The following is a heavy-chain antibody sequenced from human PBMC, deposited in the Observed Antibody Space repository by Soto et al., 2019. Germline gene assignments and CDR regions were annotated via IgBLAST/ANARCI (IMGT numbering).Heavy chain of an antibody. Sequence: EVQLLESGGGLVQPGGSLRLSCAASGFTFSSYAMSWVRQAPGKGLEWVSAISGSGGSTYYADSVKGRFTISRDNSKNTLYLQMNSRRAEDTAVYYCAKLYHIAHFGWQRRPQGWFDPWGQGTLVTVSS. D-gene: IGHD6-25*01. CDR3: AKLYHIAHFGWQRRPQGWFDP. V-gene: IGHV3-23*01. J-gene: IGHJ5*02. CDR1: GFTFSSYA. CDR2: ISGSGGST.